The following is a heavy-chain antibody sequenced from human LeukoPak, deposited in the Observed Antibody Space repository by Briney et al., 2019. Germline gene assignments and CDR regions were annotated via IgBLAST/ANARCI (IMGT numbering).Heavy chain of an antibody. D-gene: IGHD4-17*01. V-gene: IGHV1-18*01. CDR3: ARDAYGDSQVHWFDP. CDR1: GYTFTSYG. Sequence: ASVKVSCKASGYTFTSYGISWVRQAPGQGLEWMGWISAYNGNTNYAQKFQGRVTMTRDTSISTAYMELSRLRSDDTAVYYCARDAYGDSQVHWFDPWGQGTLVTVSS. J-gene: IGHJ5*02. CDR2: ISAYNGNT.